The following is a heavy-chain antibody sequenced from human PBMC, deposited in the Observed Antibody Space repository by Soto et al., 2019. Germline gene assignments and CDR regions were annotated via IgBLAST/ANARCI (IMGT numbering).Heavy chain of an antibody. CDR1: GYTFTSYG. CDR2: ISAYNGNT. J-gene: IGHJ4*02. CDR3: ARGGVWFGELRGEKDY. Sequence: QVQLVQSGAEVKKPGASVKVSCKASGYTFTSYGISWVRQAPGQGLEWMGWISAYNGNTNYAQKLQGRVTMTTDTATSTDYMELSSLRSDDTDVYYCARGGVWFGELRGEKDYWGQGTLVTVSS. D-gene: IGHD3-10*01. V-gene: IGHV1-18*01.